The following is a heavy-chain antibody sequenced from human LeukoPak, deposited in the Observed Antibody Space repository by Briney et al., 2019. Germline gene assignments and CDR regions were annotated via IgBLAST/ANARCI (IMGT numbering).Heavy chain of an antibody. Sequence: PGGSLRLSCAASGFTFSSYSMNWVRQAPGKGLEWVSSISSSSSYIYYADSVKGRFTISRDNAKNSLYLQMNSLRAEDTAVYYCARASLYSSGWYNYWGQGTVVTVSS. J-gene: IGHJ4*02. CDR2: ISSSSSYI. D-gene: IGHD6-19*01. V-gene: IGHV3-21*01. CDR1: GFTFSSYS. CDR3: ARASLYSSGWYNY.